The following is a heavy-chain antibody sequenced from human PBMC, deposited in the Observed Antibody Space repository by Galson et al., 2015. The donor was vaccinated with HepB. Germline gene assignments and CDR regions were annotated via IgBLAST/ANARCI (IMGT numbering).Heavy chain of an antibody. CDR3: ASYGVVPAAGDAFDI. D-gene: IGHD2-2*01. J-gene: IGHJ3*02. Sequence: QSGAEVKKPGESLKISCKGSGYSFTSYWIGWVRQMPGKGLEWMGIIYPGDSDTRYSPSFQGQVTISADKSISTAYLQWSSLKASDTAMYYCASYGVVPAAGDAFDIWGQGTMVTVSS. V-gene: IGHV5-51*01. CDR2: IYPGDSDT. CDR1: GYSFTSYW.